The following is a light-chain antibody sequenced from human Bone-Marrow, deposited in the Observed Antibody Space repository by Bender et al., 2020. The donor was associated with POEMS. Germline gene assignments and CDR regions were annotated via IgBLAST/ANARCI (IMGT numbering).Light chain of an antibody. CDR2: SDN. CDR1: SSTIGSNA. V-gene: IGLV1-44*01. J-gene: IGLJ3*02. CDR3: VVWEDTLNGVV. Sequence: QSLLTQAPSASGTPGQRVIISCFGSSSTIGSNAVHWYQQLPGTAPKPLIYSDNRRPSGVPDRFSASKSGTSASLAISNLQSEDEAVYYCVVWEDTLNGVVFGGGTKLTVL.